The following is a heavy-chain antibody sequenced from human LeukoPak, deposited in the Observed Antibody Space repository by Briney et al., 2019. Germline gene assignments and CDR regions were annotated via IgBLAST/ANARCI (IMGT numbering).Heavy chain of an antibody. V-gene: IGHV3-30*18. J-gene: IGHJ6*02. Sequence: GGSLRLSCEASGFTFSGYWMHWVRQAPGKGLEWVAVISYDGSNKYYADSVKGRFTISRDNSKNTLYLQMNSLRAEDTAVYYCAKVYVTSSGWYVGYYYGMDVWGQGTTVTVSS. CDR2: ISYDGSNK. CDR3: AKVYVTSSGWYVGYYYGMDV. D-gene: IGHD6-19*01. CDR1: GFTFSGYW.